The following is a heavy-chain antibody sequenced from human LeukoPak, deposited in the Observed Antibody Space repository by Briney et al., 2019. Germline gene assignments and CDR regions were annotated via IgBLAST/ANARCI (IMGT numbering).Heavy chain of an antibody. V-gene: IGHV3-23*01. CDR1: GFTFSSYS. CDR3: ARGGSGNYYDSSGYYGGYFDY. CDR2: ISGSGVST. D-gene: IGHD3-22*01. J-gene: IGHJ4*02. Sequence: GGSLRLSCAASGFTFSSYSMNWVRQAPGKGLEWVSVISGSGVSTYNADSVKGRFTISRDNSKNTLYLQMNSLRAEDTAVYYCARGGSGNYYDSSGYYGGYFDYWGQGTLVTVSS.